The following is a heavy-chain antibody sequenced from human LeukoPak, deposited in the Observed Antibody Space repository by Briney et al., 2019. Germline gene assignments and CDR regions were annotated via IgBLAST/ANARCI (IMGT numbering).Heavy chain of an antibody. V-gene: IGHV4-31*03. CDR3: ARTDCGGDCYHDTRYFAFDY. CDR2: IYYSGST. Sequence: SQTLSLTCTVSGGSISSGGYYWSWIRQHPGKGLEWIGYIYYSGSTYYNPSLKSRVTISVDTSKNQFPLKLSSVTAADTAVYYCARTDCGGDCYHDTRYFAFDYWGQGTLVTVSS. D-gene: IGHD2-21*02. J-gene: IGHJ4*02. CDR1: GGSISSGGYY.